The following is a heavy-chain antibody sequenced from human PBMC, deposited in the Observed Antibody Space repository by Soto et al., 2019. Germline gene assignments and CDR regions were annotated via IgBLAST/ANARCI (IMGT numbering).Heavy chain of an antibody. J-gene: IGHJ4*02. CDR1: GFTFSTYT. CDR2: IGSSGTYI. CDR3: ASMVAEVY. Sequence: EVQLVESGGGLVKPGGSLRLSCAASGFTFSTYTMYWVRQAPGKGLEWVSSIGSSGTYIYYADSVKGRFTISRDNAKEALYLKMNSLRAEDTAVYYCASMVAEVYWGQGTLVTVSS. D-gene: IGHD5-12*01. V-gene: IGHV3-21*01.